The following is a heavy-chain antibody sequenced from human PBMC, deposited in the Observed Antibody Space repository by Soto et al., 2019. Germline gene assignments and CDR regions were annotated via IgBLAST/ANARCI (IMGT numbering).Heavy chain of an antibody. CDR1: GFTVSSNY. CDR3: ARDFVVVAAAGRGSYYYYGMDV. D-gene: IGHD6-13*01. V-gene: IGHV3-53*01. Sequence: EVQLVESGGGLIQPGGSLRLSCAASGFTVSSNYMSWVRQAPGKGLEWVSVIYSGGSTYYADSVKGRFTISRDNSKNTLYLQMNSLRAEDTDVYYCARDFVVVAAAGRGSYYYYGMDVWGQGTTVTVSS. J-gene: IGHJ6*02. CDR2: IYSGGST.